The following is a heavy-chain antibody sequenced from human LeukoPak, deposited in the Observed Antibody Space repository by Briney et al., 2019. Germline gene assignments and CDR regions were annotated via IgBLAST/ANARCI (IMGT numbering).Heavy chain of an antibody. J-gene: IGHJ4*02. CDR3: ARRYYYDSSGYYFDY. D-gene: IGHD3-22*01. V-gene: IGHV4-59*08. Sequence: SETLSLTCTVSGGSISSYYWSWIRQPPGKGLEWIGYIYYSGSTNYNPSLKSRVTISVDTSKNQFSLKLSSVTAADTAVYYCARRYYYDSSGYYFDYWGQGTLVTVSS. CDR1: GGSISSYY. CDR2: IYYSGST.